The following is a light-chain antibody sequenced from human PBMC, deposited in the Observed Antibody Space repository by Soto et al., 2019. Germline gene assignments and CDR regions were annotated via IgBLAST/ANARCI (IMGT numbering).Light chain of an antibody. V-gene: IGLV2-8*01. CDR2: EVN. J-gene: IGLJ1*01. CDR1: SSDVGQYNY. Sequence: QSVLTQPPSASGSPGQSVTISCTGTSSDVGQYNYISWYQQHPGKAPKLLTYEVNRRPSGVPDRFSGSKSGNTASLTVSGLQAEDEADYYCSSYAGGTYVFGCGTKVTVL. CDR3: SSYAGGTYV.